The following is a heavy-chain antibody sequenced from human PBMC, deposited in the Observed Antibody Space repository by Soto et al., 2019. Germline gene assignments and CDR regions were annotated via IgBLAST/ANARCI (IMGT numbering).Heavy chain of an antibody. CDR2: INHSGST. D-gene: IGHD6-6*01. V-gene: IGHV4-34*01. Sequence: SETLSLTCAVYGGSFSGYYWSWIRQPPGKGLEWIGEINHSGSTNYNPSLKSRVTISVDTSKNQFSLKLSSVTAADTAVYYCARGPRVSPQKSNRYYYYYYMDVWGKGTTVTVSS. CDR1: GGSFSGYY. J-gene: IGHJ6*03. CDR3: ARGPRVSPQKSNRYYYYYYMDV.